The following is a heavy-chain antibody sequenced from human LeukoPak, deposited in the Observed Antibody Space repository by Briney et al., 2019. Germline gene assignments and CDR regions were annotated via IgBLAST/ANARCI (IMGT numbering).Heavy chain of an antibody. CDR1: GFTFSSYP. CDR3: AKTFPYGTTWFGFCDY. CDR2: IRGGGDNT. V-gene: IGHV3-23*01. Sequence: PGGSLRLSCAASGFTFSSYPMHWVRQAPGKGLEWVSGIRGGGDNTVYADSVKGRFTISRDNSKNMLYLQMNSLRVDDTAVYYCAKTFPYGTTWFGFCDYWGQGALVTVSS. D-gene: IGHD3-10*01. J-gene: IGHJ4*02.